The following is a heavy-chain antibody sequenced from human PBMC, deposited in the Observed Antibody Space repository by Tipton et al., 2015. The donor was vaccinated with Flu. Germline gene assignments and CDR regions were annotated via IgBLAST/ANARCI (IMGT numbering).Heavy chain of an antibody. CDR3: ARRDFSNYVSEPKNWFDS. D-gene: IGHD4-11*01. CDR2: IHTSAGT. CDR1: GEALGSSYY. J-gene: IGHJ5*01. Sequence: GEALGSSYYWAWIRQPPGRGLGWIGKIHTSAGTYYNLSLKSRVTISVDRSKNQFSLRLASVTAADTAVYFCARRDFSNYVSEPKNWFDSWGRGTLVTVSS. V-gene: IGHV4-38-2*01.